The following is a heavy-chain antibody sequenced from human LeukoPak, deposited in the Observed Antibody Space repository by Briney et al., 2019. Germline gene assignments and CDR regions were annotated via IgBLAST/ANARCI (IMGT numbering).Heavy chain of an antibody. J-gene: IGHJ4*02. CDR3: ARQDYSNYFDY. CDR2: IYYSGST. CDR1: GGSISSSSYY. V-gene: IGHV4-39*01. Sequence: PSETLSLTCTVSGGSISSSSYYWGWIRQPPGKGLEWIGSIYYSGSTYYNPSLKSRVTISVDTSKNQFSLKLSSVTAADTAVYYCARQDYSNYFDYWGQGTLVTVSS. D-gene: IGHD4-11*01.